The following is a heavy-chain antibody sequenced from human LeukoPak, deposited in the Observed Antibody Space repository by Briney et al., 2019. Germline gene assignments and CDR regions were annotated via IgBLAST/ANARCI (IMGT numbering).Heavy chain of an antibody. CDR3: AKDPRRYSRTGGYFDY. CDR2: ISYDGSDK. V-gene: IGHV3-30*18. CDR1: RFTFSNYV. D-gene: IGHD6-13*01. Sequence: PGGSLRFSCAASRFTFSNYVMHWVRQAPGKGLEWVAVISYDGSDKYYADSVKGRFTISRDNSKNTLYLQMNSLRAEDTAVYYCAKDPRRYSRTGGYFDYWGQGTLVTVSS. J-gene: IGHJ4*02.